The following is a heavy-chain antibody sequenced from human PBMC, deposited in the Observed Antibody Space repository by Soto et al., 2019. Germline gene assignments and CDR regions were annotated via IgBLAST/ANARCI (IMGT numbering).Heavy chain of an antibody. J-gene: IGHJ5*02. Sequence: ASVKVSCKASGGTFSSYAISWVRQAPGQGLEWMGWINPVSGDTDSAQKFQGWVTMTRDTSISTAYMELSSLKSDDTAVYYCSRANTGWYNWFDPWGQGTLVTVSS. CDR1: GGTFSSYA. D-gene: IGHD6-19*01. CDR3: SRANTGWYNWFDP. CDR2: INPVSGDT. V-gene: IGHV1-2*04.